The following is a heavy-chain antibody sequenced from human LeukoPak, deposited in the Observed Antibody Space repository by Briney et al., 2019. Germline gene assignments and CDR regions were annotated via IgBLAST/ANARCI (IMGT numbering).Heavy chain of an antibody. CDR2: ISPDGRSE. V-gene: IGHV3-30*18. CDR3: AKDYGGVSNF. Sequence: GGSQRLSCAGSGFTFRSYGMHWVRQSPGKGLEWLALISPDGRSEYYAGSVKGRFTISRDNSKSTVYSQMNSLRPEDTALYYCAKDYGGVSNFWGQGTLVTVSS. J-gene: IGHJ4*02. CDR1: GFTFRSYG. D-gene: IGHD3-16*01.